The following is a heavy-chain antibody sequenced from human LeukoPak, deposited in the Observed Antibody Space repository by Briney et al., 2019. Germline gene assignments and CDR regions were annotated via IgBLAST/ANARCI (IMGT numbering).Heavy chain of an antibody. CDR1: GYTFTSNY. J-gene: IGHJ5*02. CDR3: ARGPAVAVRLDP. D-gene: IGHD6-19*01. V-gene: IGHV1-46*01. CDR2: ISPSGGST. Sequence: ASVKVSCKAFGYTFTSNYMHWVRQAPGQGPEWMGVISPSGGSTTYAQKFQGRVTLTRDMSTSTVYMELSSLRSEDTAVYYCARGPAVAVRLDPWGQGTLVTVSS.